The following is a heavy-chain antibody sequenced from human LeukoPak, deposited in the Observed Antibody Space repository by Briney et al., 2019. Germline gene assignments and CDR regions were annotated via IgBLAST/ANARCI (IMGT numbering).Heavy chain of an antibody. CDR2: ISGSGGST. CDR1: GFTLSSYA. V-gene: IGHV3-23*01. Sequence: QSGGSLRLSCAASGFTLSSYAMSWVRQAPGKGLEWVSGISGSGGSTYYADSVKGRFTISRDNSKNTLYLQMNSLRAEDTAVYYCAKSLSIWVEYYFDYWGQGTLVTVSS. J-gene: IGHJ4*02. D-gene: IGHD7-27*01. CDR3: AKSLSIWVEYYFDY.